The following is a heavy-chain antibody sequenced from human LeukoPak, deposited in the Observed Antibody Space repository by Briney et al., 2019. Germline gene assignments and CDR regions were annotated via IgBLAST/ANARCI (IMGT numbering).Heavy chain of an antibody. Sequence: ASVTVSCKASGYTFTSYDINWERQAPGQGLEWMGWMNPNSGNTGYAQKFQGRVTMTRNTSISTAYMELSSLRSEDTAVYYCARGYCSSTSCYLYYYYMDVWGKGTTVTVSS. CDR1: GYTFTSYD. D-gene: IGHD2-2*01. CDR3: ARGYCSSTSCYLYYYYMDV. CDR2: MNPNSGNT. J-gene: IGHJ6*03. V-gene: IGHV1-8*01.